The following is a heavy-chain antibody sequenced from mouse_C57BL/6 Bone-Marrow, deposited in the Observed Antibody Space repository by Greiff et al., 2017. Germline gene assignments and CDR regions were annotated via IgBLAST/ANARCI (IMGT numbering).Heavy chain of an antibody. V-gene: IGHV1-64*01. D-gene: IGHD3-2*02. CDR3: ARNCAGYDYAMDY. CDR1: GYTFTSYW. Sequence: QVQLQQPGAELVKPGASVKLSCKASGYTFTSYWMHWVKQRPGQGLEWIGMIHPNSGSTNYNEKFKSKDTLTVDKSSSTAYLPLSSLTSEDSAVXDCARNCAGYDYAMDYWGQGTSVTVSS. CDR2: IHPNSGST. J-gene: IGHJ4*01.